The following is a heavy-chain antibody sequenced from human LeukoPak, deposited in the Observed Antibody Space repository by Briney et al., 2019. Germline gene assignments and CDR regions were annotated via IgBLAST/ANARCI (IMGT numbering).Heavy chain of an antibody. CDR1: GYTFTVYD. D-gene: IGHD1-26*01. V-gene: IGHV1-8*01. Sequence: GASVRVSCKASGYTFTVYDINWVRQATGQGLEWMGWMNPNTGDTGHAQKFQGRVTMTRNTSIDTAYMELSGLRSEDTAVYYCTRGSLSGSSRDYWGQGTLVTVS. J-gene: IGHJ4*02. CDR2: MNPNTGDT. CDR3: TRGSLSGSSRDY.